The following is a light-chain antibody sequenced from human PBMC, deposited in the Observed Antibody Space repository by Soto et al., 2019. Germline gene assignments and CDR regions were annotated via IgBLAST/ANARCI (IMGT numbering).Light chain of an antibody. CDR3: CSYAGSTTLV. V-gene: IGLV2-23*01. Sequence: QSALTQPASVSGSPGQSITISCTGTSSDVGTYNLVSWYQQRPGKAPKLMIYEGSKRPSGLSNRFSGSKSGNTASLTISGLQAEDEADYYCCSYAGSTTLVFGGGTKVTVL. CDR2: EGS. CDR1: SSDVGTYNL. J-gene: IGLJ2*01.